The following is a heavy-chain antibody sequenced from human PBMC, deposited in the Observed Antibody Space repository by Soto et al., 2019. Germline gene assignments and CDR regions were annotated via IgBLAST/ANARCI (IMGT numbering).Heavy chain of an antibody. CDR1: GGTFSSYA. D-gene: IGHD2-2*01. CDR2: IIPIFGTA. V-gene: IGHV1-69*01. Sequence: QVQLVQSGAEVKKPGSSVKVSCKASGGTFSSYAISWVRQAPGQGLEWMGGIIPIFGTANYAQKFQGRVTITADESTSTAYMELSSLRSEDTAVYYCASEFGYCSSTSCYVRGGQFDYWGQGTLVTVSS. CDR3: ASEFGYCSSTSCYVRGGQFDY. J-gene: IGHJ4*02.